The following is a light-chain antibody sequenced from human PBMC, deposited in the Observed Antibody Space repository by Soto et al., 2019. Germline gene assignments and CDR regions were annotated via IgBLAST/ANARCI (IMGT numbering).Light chain of an antibody. J-gene: IGKJ1*01. CDR3: QQFNPYSLSWT. CDR1: QSISDW. Sequence: DIQMTQSPSTLSASVGDRVTITCRASQSISDWLAWYQQKPGKAPKPLIYRASTLESGVPSRFSGSGSGTEFNLTISSLQPDDFATYYCQQFNPYSLSWTFGQGTKVDI. CDR2: RAS. V-gene: IGKV1-5*03.